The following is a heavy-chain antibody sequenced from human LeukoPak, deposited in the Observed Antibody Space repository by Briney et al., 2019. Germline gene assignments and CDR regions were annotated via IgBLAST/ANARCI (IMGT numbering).Heavy chain of an antibody. Sequence: SETLSLTCTVSGGSISSYYWSWIRQPPGKGLEWIGYIYDSGSTNYNPSLKSRVTISVDTSKNQFSLKLSSVTAADTAVYYCARRQTAAYYYYYMDVWGKGTTVTVS. D-gene: IGHD5-18*01. CDR3: ARRQTAAYYYYYMDV. J-gene: IGHJ6*03. V-gene: IGHV4-59*12. CDR2: IYDSGST. CDR1: GGSISSYY.